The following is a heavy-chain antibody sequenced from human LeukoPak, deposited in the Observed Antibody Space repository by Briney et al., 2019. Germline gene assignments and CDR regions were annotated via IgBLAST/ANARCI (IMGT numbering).Heavy chain of an antibody. CDR1: GYTFTSYY. CDR2: INPSGGST. D-gene: IGHD3-3*01. CDR3: ARSGTDTYYFDY. J-gene: IGHJ4*02. Sequence: ASVKVSCKASGYTFTSYYTHWVRQAPGQGLEWMGIINPSGGSTSYAQKFQGRVTMTRDTSTSTVYMELSSLRSEDTAVYYCARSGTDTYYFDYWGQGTLVTVSS. V-gene: IGHV1-46*01.